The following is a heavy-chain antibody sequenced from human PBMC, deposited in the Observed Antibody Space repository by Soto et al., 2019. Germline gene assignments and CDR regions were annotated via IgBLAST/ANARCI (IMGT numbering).Heavy chain of an antibody. J-gene: IGHJ4*01. CDR2: MNPNSGNT. D-gene: IGHD6-19*01. Sequence: GASVKVSCKASGYTFTSYDINWVRQATGQVLEWMVWMNPNSGNTGYAQKFQGRVTMTRNTSISTAYMELSSLRSEDTAVYYCATGYSSGWYIVYWGNGTRVTVSS. V-gene: IGHV1-8*01. CDR1: GYTFTSYD. CDR3: ATGYSSGWYIVY.